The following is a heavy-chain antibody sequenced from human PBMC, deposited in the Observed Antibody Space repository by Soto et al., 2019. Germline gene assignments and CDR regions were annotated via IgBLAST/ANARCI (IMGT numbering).Heavy chain of an antibody. V-gene: IGHV3-23*01. J-gene: IGHJ4*02. CDR2: ISGSAGST. D-gene: IGHD2-2*01. Sequence: EVQVLESGGGLVQPGGSLRLSCAASGFAFSSYAMSWVRQAPGKGLEWVSSISGSAGSTYYAESVKGRFTVSRDNSKDTLYLQMNSLTVEDKAIYYCEKEAGRYCTSASCAAFLLLDYWGQGALVTVSS. CDR3: EKEAGRYCTSASCAAFLLLDY. CDR1: GFAFSSYA.